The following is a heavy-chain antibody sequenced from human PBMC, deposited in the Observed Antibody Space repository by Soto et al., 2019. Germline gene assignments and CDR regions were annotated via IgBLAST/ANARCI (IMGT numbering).Heavy chain of an antibody. CDR3: ATNVDTAMVSTYYFDY. Sequence: GESLKISCKGSGYSFTSYWIGWVRQMPGKGLEWMGIIYPGDSDTRYSPSFQGQVTISADKSISTAYLQWSSLKASDTAMYYCATNVDTAMVSTYYFDYWGQGTLVTVSS. CDR1: GYSFTSYW. V-gene: IGHV5-51*01. CDR2: IYPGDSDT. J-gene: IGHJ4*02. D-gene: IGHD5-18*01.